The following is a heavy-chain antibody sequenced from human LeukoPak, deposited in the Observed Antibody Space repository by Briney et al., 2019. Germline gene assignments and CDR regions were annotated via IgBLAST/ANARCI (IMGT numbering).Heavy chain of an antibody. J-gene: IGHJ6*03. Sequence: PSETLSPTCTVSGGSISSYYWSWIRQPPGKGLEWIGYIYYSGSTNYNPSLKSRVTISVDTSKNQFSLKLSSVTAADTAVYYCARHIAKGGGWYDTTYYYYYMDVWGKGTTVTVSS. CDR3: ARHIAKGGGWYDTTYYYYYMDV. V-gene: IGHV4-59*08. D-gene: IGHD6-19*01. CDR1: GGSISSYY. CDR2: IYYSGST.